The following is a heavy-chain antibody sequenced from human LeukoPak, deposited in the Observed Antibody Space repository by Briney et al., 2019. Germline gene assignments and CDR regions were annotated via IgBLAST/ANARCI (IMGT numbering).Heavy chain of an antibody. J-gene: IGHJ4*02. D-gene: IGHD3-10*01. V-gene: IGHV3-74*01. CDR3: ARTWKNYYGSGSPPRPHHYFDY. Sequence: GGSLRLSCAASGFTFSSYWMRWVRQAPGKGLVWVSRINSDGSSTSYADSVKGRFTISRDNAKNSLYLQMNSLRAEDTADYYCARTWKNYYGSGSPPRPHHYFDYWGQGTLVTVSS. CDR2: INSDGSST. CDR1: GFTFSSYW.